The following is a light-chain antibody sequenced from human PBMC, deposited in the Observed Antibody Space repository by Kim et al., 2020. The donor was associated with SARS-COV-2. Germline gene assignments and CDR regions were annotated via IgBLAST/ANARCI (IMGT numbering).Light chain of an antibody. CDR3: QQRANWPTVT. V-gene: IGKV3-11*01. Sequence: EIVLTQSPATLSLSPGERATLSCRASQSVGSYLAWYQQRPGQAPRLLIYDASNRATGTPARFSGSGSGTDFTLTINSLEPEDFAVYYCQQRANWPTVTFGGGTKVDIK. CDR1: QSVGSY. CDR2: DAS. J-gene: IGKJ4*01.